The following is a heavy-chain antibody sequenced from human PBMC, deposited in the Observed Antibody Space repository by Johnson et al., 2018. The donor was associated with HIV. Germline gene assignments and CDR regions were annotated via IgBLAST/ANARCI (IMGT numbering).Heavy chain of an antibody. D-gene: IGHD2-2*01. CDR3: ANLKTKGYCSSTSCRDNAFDI. Sequence: VQLVESGGGLVQPGGSLRLSCAASGFTFSSYWMHWVRQAPGKGLVWVSRIKTDGSNTAYADSLRGRFPISGDHAKSTLYLHMNSLRAEDTAVYYCANLKTKGYCSSTSCRDNAFDIWGQGTMVTVSS. CDR1: GFTFSSYW. V-gene: IGHV3-74*01. CDR2: IKTDGSNT. J-gene: IGHJ3*02.